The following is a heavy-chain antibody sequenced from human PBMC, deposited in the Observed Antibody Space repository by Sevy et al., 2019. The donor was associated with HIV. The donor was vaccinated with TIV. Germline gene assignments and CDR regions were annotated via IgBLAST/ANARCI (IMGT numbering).Heavy chain of an antibody. D-gene: IGHD2-15*01. CDR3: ARAGDIGAVVAHYGMDV. V-gene: IGHV3-33*01. CDR1: GFTFSSYG. CDR2: IWYDGINK. J-gene: IGHJ6*02. Sequence: GESLKISCAASGFTFSSYGMHWVRQAPGKGLEWVAVIWYDGINKYYGDSVKGRFTISRDNYKNTVYLQMNSLRAEDTAVYYCARAGDIGAVVAHYGMDVWGQGTTVIVSS.